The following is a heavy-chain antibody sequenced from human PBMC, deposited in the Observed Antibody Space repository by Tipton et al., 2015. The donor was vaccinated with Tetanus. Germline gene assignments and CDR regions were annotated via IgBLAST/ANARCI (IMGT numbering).Heavy chain of an antibody. V-gene: IGHV4-61*01. D-gene: IGHD1-7*01. J-gene: IGHJ4*02. CDR3: ARLTVRAVGTRDF. CDR1: GGSVNPGSYY. CDR2: LYDGGST. Sequence: TLSLTCSVSGGSVNPGSYYWSWIRQPPGKRLEWIGYLYDGGSTKYNTALKSRVSLSVDSSRTKFSLTLTSVTAADTAVYYCARLTVRAVGTRDFWGQGTLVTVSS.